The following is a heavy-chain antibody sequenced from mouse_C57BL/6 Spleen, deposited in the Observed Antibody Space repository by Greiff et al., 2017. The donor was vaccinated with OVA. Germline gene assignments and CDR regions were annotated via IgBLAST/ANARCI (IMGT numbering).Heavy chain of an antibody. CDR2: ISSGGSYT. J-gene: IGHJ3*01. CDR3: ARRGYSNYGWFAY. V-gene: IGHV5-6*02. CDR1: GFTFSSYG. D-gene: IGHD2-5*01. Sequence: EVMLVESGGDLVKPGGSLKLSCAASGFTFSSYGMSWVRQTPDKRLEWVATISSGGSYTYYPDSVKGRFTISRDNAKNTLYLQMSSLKSEDTAMYYCARRGYSNYGWFAYWGQGTLVTVSA.